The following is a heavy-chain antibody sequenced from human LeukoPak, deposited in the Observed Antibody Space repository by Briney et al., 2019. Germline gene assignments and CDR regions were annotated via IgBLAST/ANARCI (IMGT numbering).Heavy chain of an antibody. CDR2: IKQDGSEK. CDR3: ARVGYSPYYYYYYMDV. V-gene: IGHV3-7*01. J-gene: IGHJ6*03. Sequence: GGSLRLSCAASGFTFSSYWMSWVRQAPGKGLEWVANIKQDGSEKYYVDSVKGRFTISRDNAKNSLYLQMNSLRAEDTAVYYCARVGYSPYYYYYYMDVWGKGTTVTVSS. D-gene: IGHD4-23*01. CDR1: GFTFSSYW.